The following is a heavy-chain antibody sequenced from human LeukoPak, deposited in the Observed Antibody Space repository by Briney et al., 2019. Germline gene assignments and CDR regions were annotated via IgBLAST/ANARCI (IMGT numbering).Heavy chain of an antibody. Sequence: GGSLRLSCAASGFTFSNYAMHRVRQAPGKGLEWVAIISYDGNDKYYTDSVKGRFTISRDKSKNTLYLQMNSLRAEDTAVYYCARDRDTAMGLWGQGTLVTVSS. CDR2: ISYDGNDK. CDR1: GFTFSNYA. CDR3: ARDRDTAMGL. D-gene: IGHD5-18*01. V-gene: IGHV3-30-3*01. J-gene: IGHJ4*02.